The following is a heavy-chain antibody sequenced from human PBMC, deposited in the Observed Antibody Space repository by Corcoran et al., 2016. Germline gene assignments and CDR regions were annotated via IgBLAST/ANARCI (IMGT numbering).Heavy chain of an antibody. CDR2: IYHSGST. J-gene: IGHJ4*02. D-gene: IGHD6-19*01. CDR3: ARKGQWGGDSDY. Sequence: QVQLQESGPGLVKPSETLSLTCTVSGYSISSGYYWGWIRQPPGKGLEGIGSIYHSGSTYYNPSLKSRVTISVDTSRTQFSLKLSSVTAADTAVYYGARKGQWGGDSDYWGQGTLVTVSS. V-gene: IGHV4-38-2*02. CDR1: GYSISSGYY.